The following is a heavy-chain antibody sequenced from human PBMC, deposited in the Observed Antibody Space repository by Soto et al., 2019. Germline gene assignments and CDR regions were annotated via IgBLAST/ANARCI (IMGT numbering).Heavy chain of an antibody. Sequence: LRLSCTASGFAFSQYGISWVRHAPGKGLEWVSSIRSFDYRTNYADSVKGRFTISRDNSKSTLSLQMNSLRAEDTAVYYCAKDVESGWYEAFDYWGPGTLVTVSS. D-gene: IGHD6-19*01. CDR1: GFAFSQYG. V-gene: IGHV3-23*01. CDR2: IRSFDYRT. J-gene: IGHJ4*02. CDR3: AKDVESGWYEAFDY.